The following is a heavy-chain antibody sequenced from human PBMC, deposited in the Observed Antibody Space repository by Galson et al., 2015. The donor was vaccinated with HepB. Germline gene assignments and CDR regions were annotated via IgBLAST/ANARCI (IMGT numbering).Heavy chain of an antibody. D-gene: IGHD3-9*01. CDR2: IYWNDDK. V-gene: IGHV2-5*01. CDR1: GFSINTRGVG. Sequence: PALVKPTQTRTLTCTLSGFSINTRGVGVVWIRQPPGKALEWLAVIYWNDDKRYSSSLKSRLTITKDTSKNQVVLTMTNMDPVDTGTYYCAHRRESTSPDNWFDPWGQGTLVTVSS. J-gene: IGHJ5*02. CDR3: AHRRESTSPDNWFDP.